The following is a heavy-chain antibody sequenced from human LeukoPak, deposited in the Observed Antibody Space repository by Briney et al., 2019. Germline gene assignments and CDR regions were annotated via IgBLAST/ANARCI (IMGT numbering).Heavy chain of an antibody. Sequence: SETLSLTCTVSGDSVSSYYWNWIRQPPGKGPEWIGYIHQSGSTNNNPSLKSRVTISVDTSKNQFSLKLSSVTAADTGVYYCARLRYYYDSSGYYYVDAFDIWGQGTMVTVSS. V-gene: IGHV4-59*02. CDR3: ARLRYYYDSSGYYYVDAFDI. CDR1: GDSVSSYY. CDR2: IHQSGST. D-gene: IGHD3-22*01. J-gene: IGHJ3*02.